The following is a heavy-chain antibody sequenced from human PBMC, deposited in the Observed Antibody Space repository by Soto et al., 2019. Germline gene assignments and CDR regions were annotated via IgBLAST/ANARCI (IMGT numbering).Heavy chain of an antibody. V-gene: IGHV3-9*01. CDR1: GFTFDDYA. Sequence: SLIRPCSASGFTFDDYAMHWVRQAPGKGLEWVSGISWNSGSIGYADSVKGRFTISRDNAKNSLYLQMNSLRAEDTALYYCAKGHPWFDPWGQGTLVTVSS. CDR3: AKGHPWFDP. CDR2: ISWNSGSI. J-gene: IGHJ5*02.